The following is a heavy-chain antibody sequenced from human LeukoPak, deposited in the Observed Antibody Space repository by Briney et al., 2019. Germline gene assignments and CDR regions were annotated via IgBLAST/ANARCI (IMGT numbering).Heavy chain of an antibody. Sequence: QAGGSLRLSCAASGFTFSSYGMSWVRQAPGKGLEWVSAISGSGGSTYYADSVKGRFTISRDNSKNTLYLQMNSLRAEDTAVYYCARGTKPDSSGYYFDYWGQGTLVTVSS. CDR2: ISGSGGST. V-gene: IGHV3-23*01. CDR3: ARGTKPDSSGYYFDY. CDR1: GFTFSSYG. J-gene: IGHJ4*02. D-gene: IGHD3-22*01.